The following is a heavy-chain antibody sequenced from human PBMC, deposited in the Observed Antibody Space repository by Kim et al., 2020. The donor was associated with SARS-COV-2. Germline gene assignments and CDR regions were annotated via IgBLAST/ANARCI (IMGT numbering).Heavy chain of an antibody. J-gene: IGHJ6*02. CDR2: IAWDDDK. D-gene: IGHD5-12*01. Sequence: SGPTLVNPTQTLTLTCTFSGFSLSTSGMCVSWIRQPPGKALEWLARIAWDDDKYYSTSLKTSLTISKDTSKNQVVLTMPNMDPVDTATFYCARIRAPIVALDVWGQGTTVTVYS. CDR1: GFSLSTSGMC. V-gene: IGHV2-70*11. CDR3: ARIRAPIVALDV.